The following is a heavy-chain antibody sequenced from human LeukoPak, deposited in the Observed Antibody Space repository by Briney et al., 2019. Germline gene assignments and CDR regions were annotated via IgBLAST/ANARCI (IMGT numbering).Heavy chain of an antibody. CDR3: ARRVAVTGIYGFDV. J-gene: IGHJ3*01. CDR1: GGSISSSSYY. V-gene: IGHV4-39*07. CDR2: IYYSGST. D-gene: IGHD6-13*01. Sequence: PSETLSLTCTVSGGSISSSSYYWGWIRQPPGKGLEWIGSIYYSGSTYYNPSLKSRVTISVDTSKNQFSLKLSSVTAADTAVYYCARRVAVTGIYGFDVWGQGTMVTVSS.